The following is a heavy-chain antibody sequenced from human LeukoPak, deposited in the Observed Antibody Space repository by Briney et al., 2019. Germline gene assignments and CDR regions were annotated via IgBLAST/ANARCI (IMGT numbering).Heavy chain of an antibody. J-gene: IGHJ4*02. CDR2: IRYDGSNK. D-gene: IGHD2-21*02. V-gene: IGHV3-30*02. CDR1: GFTFSSYG. Sequence: GGSLRLSCAASGFTFSSYGMHWVRQAPGKGLEWVAFIRYDGSNKYYADSVKGRFTISRDNAKNSLYLKMNSLRAEDTAVYYCATLAYCGGDCYRGTFDYWGQGTLVTVSS. CDR3: ATLAYCGGDCYRGTFDY.